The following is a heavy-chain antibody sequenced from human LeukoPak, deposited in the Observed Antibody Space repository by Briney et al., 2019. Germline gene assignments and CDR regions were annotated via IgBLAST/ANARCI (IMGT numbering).Heavy chain of an antibody. D-gene: IGHD3-10*01. V-gene: IGHV3-23*01. CDR2: TSGSGGNP. CDR1: GFAFSSYA. Sequence: GGSLRLSCSASGFAFSSYAMSWVRQAPGKGLEWVSITSGSGGNPYYADSAKGRFTISRDNSKNTLYLHMNSLRAEDTALYYCAKDTGIILVRGAADYWGQGILVTVSS. J-gene: IGHJ4*02. CDR3: AKDTGIILVRGAADY.